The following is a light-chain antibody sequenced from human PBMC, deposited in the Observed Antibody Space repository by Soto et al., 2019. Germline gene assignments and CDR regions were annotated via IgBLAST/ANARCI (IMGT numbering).Light chain of an antibody. CDR2: EDT. CDR3: KSYKTAYTQV. CDR1: SNNVGYYNY. Sequence: QSVLSQPASVSGSPGQSITISCTGTSNNVGYYNYVYWYQQLTGPAPKLMISEDTTRPSGVSDRFSGSKSGTTASLAISRLQAEDEAHYYCKSYKTAYTQVFGGGTKLTVL. V-gene: IGLV2-14*01. J-gene: IGLJ3*02.